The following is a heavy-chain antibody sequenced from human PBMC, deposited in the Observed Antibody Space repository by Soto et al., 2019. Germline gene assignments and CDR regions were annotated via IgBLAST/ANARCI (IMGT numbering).Heavy chain of an antibody. V-gene: IGHV3-48*03. D-gene: IGHD1-26*01. CDR2: IHPSGQPI. J-gene: IGHJ3*01. CDR3: SRRASR. Sequence: EVQLVEPGVGLVQPGGSLRLSCAVSGFTFSSSEMYWVRQAPGKGLEWISYIHPSGQPIFYADSVKGRFTISRDNANNSLFLQMNSLRAEDTAVYYCSRRASRWGQGTMVTGSS. CDR1: GFTFSSSE.